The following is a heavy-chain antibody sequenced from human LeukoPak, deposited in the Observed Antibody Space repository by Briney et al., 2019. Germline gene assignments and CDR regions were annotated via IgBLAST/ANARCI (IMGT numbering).Heavy chain of an antibody. CDR1: GGSFGGYY. CDR2: INHSGST. V-gene: IGHV4-34*01. CDR3: ARGSSRKYYFDY. J-gene: IGHJ4*02. Sequence: SETLSLTCAVYGGSFGGYYWSWIRQPPGKGLEWIGEINHSGSTNYNPSLKSRVTISVDTSKNQFSLKLSSVTAADTAVYYCARGSSRKYYFDYWGQGTLVTVSS.